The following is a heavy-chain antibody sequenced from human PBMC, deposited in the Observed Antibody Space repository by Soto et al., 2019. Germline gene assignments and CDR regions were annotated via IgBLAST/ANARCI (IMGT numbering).Heavy chain of an antibody. V-gene: IGHV4-39*01. CDR3: ARHRWELGAFDI. CDR2: IYYSGST. J-gene: IGHJ3*02. Sequence: SEALCVRSSVSGGSLSRSSYYVGWVPQPPGKGLEWIGSIYYSGSTYYNPSLKSRVTISVDTSKNQFSLKLSSVTAADTAVYYCARHRWELGAFDIWGQGTMVTVSS. D-gene: IGHD1-26*01. CDR1: GGSLSRSSYY.